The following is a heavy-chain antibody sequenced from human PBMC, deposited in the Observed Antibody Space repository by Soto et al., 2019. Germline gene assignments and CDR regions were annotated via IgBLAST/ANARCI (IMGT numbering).Heavy chain of an antibody. CDR1: GGAVTSSSYY. CDR2: VYYRGRS. V-gene: IGHV4-39*01. J-gene: IGHJ4*01. D-gene: IGHD2-15*01. Sequence: PWETLSLTCTVSGGAVTSSSYYWGWIRQSPGKGLEWIGSVYYRGRSYSKSSVKSRVTISVDTSKNRFSLSLNSVTASDTAVYFCVSPLPTAPTKAPFDYWGTGSLLTFYS. CDR3: VSPLPTAPTKAPFDY.